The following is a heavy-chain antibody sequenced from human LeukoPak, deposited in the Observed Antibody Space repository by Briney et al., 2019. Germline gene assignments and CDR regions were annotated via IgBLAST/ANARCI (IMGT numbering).Heavy chain of an antibody. J-gene: IGHJ4*02. V-gene: IGHV1-18*01. CDR2: ISTYSGNT. D-gene: IGHD3-16*01. CDR1: GYTFSSSG. Sequence: ASVKVSCKASGYTFSSSGIYWVRQVPGQGLEWMGWISTYSGNTHYAPNLQGRLTMTTDTSTSTAYMELRSLRSDDTAVYYCARDLGIMITSYYFDYWGQGTLVTVSS. CDR3: ARDLGIMITSYYFDY.